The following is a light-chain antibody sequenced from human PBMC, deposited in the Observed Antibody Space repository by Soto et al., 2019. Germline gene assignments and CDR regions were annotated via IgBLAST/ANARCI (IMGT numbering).Light chain of an antibody. Sequence: QSSLTQPASVSGSPGQSITISCIGTSTDVGSYNLFSWYQQHPGKAPKLIIYEGTKRPAGVSNRFSGSKSGNTASLTVSGLQAEDEADYLCCSYAYTFAVFGGGTKVTVL. V-gene: IGLV2-23*01. CDR3: CSYAYTFAV. J-gene: IGLJ3*02. CDR2: EGT. CDR1: STDVGSYNL.